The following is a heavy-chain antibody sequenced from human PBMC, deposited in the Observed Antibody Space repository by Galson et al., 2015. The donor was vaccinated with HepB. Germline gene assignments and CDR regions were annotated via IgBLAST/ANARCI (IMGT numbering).Heavy chain of an antibody. D-gene: IGHD2-21*01. CDR1: GGTFSSYA. CDR2: IIPIFGTA. V-gene: IGHV1-69*13. CDR3: ASRSCGGDCYSWENWFDP. Sequence: SVKVSCKASGGTFSSYAISWVRQAPGQGLEWMGGIIPIFGTANYAQKFQGRVTITADESTSTAYMELSSLRSEDTAVYYCASRSCGGDCYSWENWFDPWGQGTLVTVSS. J-gene: IGHJ5*02.